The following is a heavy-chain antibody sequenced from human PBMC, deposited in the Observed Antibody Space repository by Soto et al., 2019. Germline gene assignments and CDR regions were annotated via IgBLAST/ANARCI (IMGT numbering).Heavy chain of an antibody. D-gene: IGHD3-22*01. CDR3: ARVPGITMIVGHYFDY. CDR2: ISAYNGNT. V-gene: IGHV1-18*04. Sequence: QVQLVQSGAEVKKPGASVKVSCKASGYTFTSYGISWVRQAPGQGLEWMGWISAYNGNTNYAQKLQGRVTMTTDTSTSTVYMELRSLRSDDTAVYYCARVPGITMIVGHYFDYWGQGTLVTVSS. J-gene: IGHJ4*02. CDR1: GYTFTSYG.